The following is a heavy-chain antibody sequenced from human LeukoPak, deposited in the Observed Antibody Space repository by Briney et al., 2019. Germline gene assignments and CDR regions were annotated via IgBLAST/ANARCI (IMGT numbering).Heavy chain of an antibody. CDR1: GFTFSSYW. D-gene: IGHD3-22*01. CDR3: ARGGYYDSSGYCDY. Sequence: PGGSLRLSCAASGFTFSSYWMSWVRQAPGKGLEWVANIKQDGSEKYYVDSVKGRFTISRDNAKNSLYLQMNSLRAEDTAVYYCARGGYYDSSGYCDYWGQGTLVTVSS. CDR2: IKQDGSEK. V-gene: IGHV3-7*01. J-gene: IGHJ4*02.